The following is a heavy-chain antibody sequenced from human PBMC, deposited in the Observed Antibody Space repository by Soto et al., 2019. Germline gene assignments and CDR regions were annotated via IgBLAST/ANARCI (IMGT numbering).Heavy chain of an antibody. CDR2: ISYDGSNK. V-gene: IGHV3-30*03. J-gene: IGHJ6*02. CDR1: GFTFSSYG. CDR3: XXXXXXXXXXXXXXRXSXXXXXMXV. D-gene: IGHD6-6*01. Sequence: QVQLVESGGGVVQPGRSLRLSCAASGFTFSSYGMHWVRQAAGXGXEWVXXISYDGSNKYYADSVKGRFTISRDNSKNTLYLQMXXXXXXXXXXXXXXXXXXXXXXXXXXXRXSXXXXXMXVWGQGTTVTVSS.